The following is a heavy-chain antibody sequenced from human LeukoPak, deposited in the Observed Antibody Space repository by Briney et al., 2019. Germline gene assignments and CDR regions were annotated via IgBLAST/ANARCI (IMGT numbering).Heavy chain of an antibody. CDR3: GGMAGMDLGGYFDL. Sequence: GSLRLSCAASGFTFSSYWMSRVRQAPGKGLEWIGSIYYHENTYYNSSLKSRVTISVDTSKNQFSLRVNSVTAADTAVHYCGGMAGMDLGGYFDLWGRGTLVTVSS. J-gene: IGHJ2*01. CDR1: GFTFSSYW. CDR2: IYYHENT. D-gene: IGHD6-19*01. V-gene: IGHV4-39*01.